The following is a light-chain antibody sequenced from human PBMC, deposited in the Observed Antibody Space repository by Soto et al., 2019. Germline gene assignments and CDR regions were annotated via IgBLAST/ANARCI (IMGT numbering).Light chain of an antibody. Sequence: DIQVTQSPSTLSASVGDRVTINCRASQNINDWLAWYQQKSGKAPKVLIYKASSLGSGVPSRFSGSGSGTELTLTISSLQTEDFATYYCQQYGANSPWTFGQGSKVEIK. J-gene: IGKJ1*01. CDR3: QQYGANSPWT. CDR2: KAS. V-gene: IGKV1-5*03. CDR1: QNINDW.